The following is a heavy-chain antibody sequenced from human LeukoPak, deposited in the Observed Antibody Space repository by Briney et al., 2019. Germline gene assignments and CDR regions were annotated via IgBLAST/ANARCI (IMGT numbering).Heavy chain of an antibody. D-gene: IGHD2-2*01. CDR1: GFTFSSYA. V-gene: IGHV3-23*01. Sequence: GGSLRLSCVGSGFTFSSYAMSWVRQAPGKGLEWVSAISSSGGSTYYADSVKGRFTISRDNSKNTLYLQMNSLRTEDTAVYYCAKTPGGYCSSTGCYVLDYWGQGTVVTVSS. CDR2: ISSSGGST. CDR3: AKTPGGYCSSTGCYVLDY. J-gene: IGHJ4*02.